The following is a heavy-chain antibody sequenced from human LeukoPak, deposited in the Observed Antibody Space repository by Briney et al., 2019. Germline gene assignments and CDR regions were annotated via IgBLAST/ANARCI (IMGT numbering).Heavy chain of an antibody. J-gene: IGHJ4*02. CDR3: AREDGYCSGGNCYSYFDS. CDR1: GFTFSDYW. Sequence: GGSLRLSCAASGFTFSDYWMSWVRQAPGKGLEWVAYIKKTGSETYYVDSVKGRFTITRDNTRNSLFLQMYSLRAEDTAVYFCAREDGYCSGGNCYSYFDSWGQGTLVTVSS. V-gene: IGHV3-7*01. CDR2: IKKTGSET. D-gene: IGHD2-15*01.